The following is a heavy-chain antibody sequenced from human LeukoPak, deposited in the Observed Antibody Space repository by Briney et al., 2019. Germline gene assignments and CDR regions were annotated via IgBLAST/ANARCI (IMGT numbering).Heavy chain of an antibody. CDR3: AHFGVVTISRDWFDP. CDR1: GFTFSSYA. J-gene: IGHJ5*02. Sequence: GGSLRLSCAASGFTFSSYAIHWVHQAPGKGLDWVAVISYDGSNKYYADSVKGRFTISRDNSKNTLYLQMNSLRAEDTAVYYCAHFGVVTISRDWFDPWGQGTLVTVSS. CDR2: ISYDGSNK. V-gene: IGHV3-30*01. D-gene: IGHD3-3*01.